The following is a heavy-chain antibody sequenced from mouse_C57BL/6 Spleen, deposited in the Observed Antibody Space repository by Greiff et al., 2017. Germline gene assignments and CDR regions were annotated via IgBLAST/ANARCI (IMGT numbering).Heavy chain of an antibody. V-gene: IGHV1-74*01. J-gene: IGHJ2*01. CDR3: RTAQATVGYYFDY. D-gene: IGHD3-2*02. CDR1: GYTFTSYW. Sequence: VQLQQPGAELVKPGASVKVSCKASGYTFTSYWMHWVKQRPGQGLEWIGRIHPSDSDTNYNQKFKGKATLTVDKSSSTAYMQLSSLTSEDSAVYYCRTAQATVGYYFDYWGQGTTLTVSS. CDR2: IHPSDSDT.